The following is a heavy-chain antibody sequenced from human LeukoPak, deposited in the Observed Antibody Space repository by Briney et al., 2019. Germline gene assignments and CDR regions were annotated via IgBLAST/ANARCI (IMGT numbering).Heavy chain of an antibody. D-gene: IGHD2-2*01. CDR1: GFTFSKYG. CDR3: ARAGIGNALDY. Sequence: GGSLRLSCAAAGFTFSKYGMNWVRQAPGKGLEWMAIIWYDGSNKYSADSVMGRFTISKDSSKNTVYLQMNSLRIEDTAVYHCARAGIGNALDYWGQGTQVTVSS. CDR2: IWYDGSNK. V-gene: IGHV3-33*01. J-gene: IGHJ4*02.